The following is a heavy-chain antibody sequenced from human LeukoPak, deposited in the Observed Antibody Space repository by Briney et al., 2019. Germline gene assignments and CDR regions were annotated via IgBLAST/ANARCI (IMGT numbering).Heavy chain of an antibody. J-gene: IGHJ4*02. Sequence: GGSLRLSCAASGFTFSSYAMSWVRQAPGKGLEWVSAISGSGGSTYYADSVKGRFTISRDNSKDTLYLQMNGLRAEDTAVYFCAKQSAGSAAWYSLHYDFWGQGTLVTVSS. CDR1: GFTFSSYA. V-gene: IGHV3-23*01. CDR3: AKQSAGSAAWYSLHYDF. D-gene: IGHD6-13*01. CDR2: ISGSGGST.